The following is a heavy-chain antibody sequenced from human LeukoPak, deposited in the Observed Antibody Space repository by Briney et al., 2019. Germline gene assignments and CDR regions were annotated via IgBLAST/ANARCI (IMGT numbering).Heavy chain of an antibody. Sequence: GGSLRLSCAASGFTVSNNYMSWVRHAPGKGLEWVAVIRDDGRKKYYADSVKGRFTISRDNSKNTLYLQMDSLRAEDTAVYSCAREHSGSYAVDYWGQGTLVTVSS. CDR1: GFTVSNNY. CDR2: IRDDGRKK. J-gene: IGHJ4*02. CDR3: AREHSGSYAVDY. V-gene: IGHV3-30*03. D-gene: IGHD1-26*01.